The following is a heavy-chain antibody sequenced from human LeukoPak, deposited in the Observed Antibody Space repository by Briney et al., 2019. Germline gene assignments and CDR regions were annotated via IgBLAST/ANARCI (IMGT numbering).Heavy chain of an antibody. V-gene: IGHV1-69*13. CDR2: IIPIFGTA. CDR1: GGTFSSYA. D-gene: IGHD2-2*02. CDR3: ARQNFVVVVPAAIGGGWFDP. Sequence: ASVKVSCKASGGTFSSYAISWVRQAPGQGLEWMGGIIPIFGTANYAQKFQGRVTITADESTSTAYMELSSLRSEDTAVYYCARQNFVVVVPAAIGGGWFDPWGQGTLVTVSS. J-gene: IGHJ5*02.